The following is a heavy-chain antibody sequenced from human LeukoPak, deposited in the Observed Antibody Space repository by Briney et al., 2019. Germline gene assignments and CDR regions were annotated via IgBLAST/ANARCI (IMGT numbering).Heavy chain of an antibody. CDR3: ARGYSSGWYEAQPGIRRGTINWYFDL. J-gene: IGHJ2*01. CDR2: INPNSGGT. Sequence: ASVKVSCKASGYTFTGYYMHWVRQAPGQGLEWMGWINPNSGGTNYAQKFQGRVTMTRDTPISTAYMELSRLRSDDTAVYYCARGYSSGWYEAQPGIRRGTINWYFDLWGRGTLVTVSS. D-gene: IGHD6-19*01. V-gene: IGHV1-2*02. CDR1: GYTFTGYY.